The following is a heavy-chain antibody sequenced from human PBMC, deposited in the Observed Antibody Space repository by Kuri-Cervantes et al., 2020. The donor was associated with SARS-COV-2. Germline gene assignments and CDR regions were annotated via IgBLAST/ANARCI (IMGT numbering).Heavy chain of an antibody. CDR1: GFTFSSYG. V-gene: IGHV3-30*02. CDR3: AKDSSSGWYGGLDY. CDR2: TRFDGGNK. D-gene: IGHD6-19*01. Sequence: GGSLRLSCAASGFTFSSYGMHWVRQAPGKVLEWVAFTRFDGGNKYYADSVKGRFTISRDNSKNTLYLQMNSLRAEDTAVYYCAKDSSSGWYGGLDYWGQGTLVTVSS. J-gene: IGHJ4*02.